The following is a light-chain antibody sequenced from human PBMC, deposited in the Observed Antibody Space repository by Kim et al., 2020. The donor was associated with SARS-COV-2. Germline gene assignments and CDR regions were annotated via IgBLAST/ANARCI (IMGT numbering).Light chain of an antibody. CDR2: DAS. J-gene: IGKJ2*01. CDR1: QSSTRW. CDR3: QQYNRPPYT. Sequence: VGDRRTRTWRASQSSTRWWAWYQQNPGKAPKLLISDASSVKTGVPSGYSGSGFGTEFILTISSLQPDDFASYYSQQYNRPPYTLGQGTKLEI. V-gene: IGKV1-5*01.